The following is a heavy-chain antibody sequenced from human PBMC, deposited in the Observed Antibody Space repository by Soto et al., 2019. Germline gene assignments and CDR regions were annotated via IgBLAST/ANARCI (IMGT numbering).Heavy chain of an antibody. J-gene: IGHJ5*02. CDR1: GGSISSGGYY. Sequence: SETLSLTCTVSGGSISSGGYYWSWIRQHPGKGLEWIGYIYYSGSTYYNPSLKSRVTISVDTSKNQFSLKLSPVTAADTAVYYCAIVLGQGYSGSLNWFDPWARGTLDTVSS. CDR2: IYYSGST. V-gene: IGHV4-31*03. CDR3: AIVLGQGYSGSLNWFDP. D-gene: IGHD6-13*01.